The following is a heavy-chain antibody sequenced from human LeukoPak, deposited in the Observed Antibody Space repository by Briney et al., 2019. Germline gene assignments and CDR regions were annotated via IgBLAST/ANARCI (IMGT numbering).Heavy chain of an antibody. V-gene: IGHV4-4*02. CDR1: GGSIDSTNW. D-gene: IGHD3-16*02. J-gene: IGHJ4*02. CDR2: IHHDGRI. CDR3: ARSHDHLWGNYPDY. Sequence: SETLSLTCAVSGGSIDSTNWWNWVRQPPGKGLEWIGEIHHDGRINYNPSLKSRVTLSVDKSKNQFSLRLNSVTAADTAMYYCARSHDHLWGNYPDYWGQGTLVTVSS.